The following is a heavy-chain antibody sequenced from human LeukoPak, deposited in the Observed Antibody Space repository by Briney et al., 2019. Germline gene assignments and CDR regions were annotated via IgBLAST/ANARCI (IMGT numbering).Heavy chain of an antibody. CDR1: GFTVSSNY. J-gene: IGHJ5*02. V-gene: IGHV3-66*02. CDR2: IYSGGST. CDR3: ARDHYDSSGYYYAGWFDP. Sequence: GGSLRLSCAASGFTVSSNYMSWVRQAPGKVLEWVSVIYSGGSTYYADSVKGRFTISRDNSKNTLYLQMNSLRAEDTAVYYCARDHYDSSGYYYAGWFDPWGQGTLVTVSS. D-gene: IGHD3-22*01.